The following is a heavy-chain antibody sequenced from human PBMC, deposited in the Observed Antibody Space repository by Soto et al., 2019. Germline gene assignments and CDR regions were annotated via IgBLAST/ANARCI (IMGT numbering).Heavy chain of an antibody. D-gene: IGHD6-13*01. V-gene: IGHV4-30-2*01. CDR2: INHSGST. CDR1: GGSISSGGYS. J-gene: IGHJ4*02. Sequence: PSETLSLTCAVSGGSISSGGYSWSWIRQPPGKGLEWIGQINHSGSTNYNPSLKSRVNISADTSKNQFSLKVSSVTAADTAVYYCARHSGKQQLYWGQGTLVPVSS. CDR3: ARHSGKQQLY.